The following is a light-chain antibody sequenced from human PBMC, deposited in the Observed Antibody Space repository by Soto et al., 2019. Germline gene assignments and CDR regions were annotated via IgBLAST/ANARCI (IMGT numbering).Light chain of an antibody. CDR1: SSDVGGYNY. CDR2: DVS. V-gene: IGLV2-14*01. CDR3: SSYTSSSTLGV. Sequence: QLVLTQPASVSGAPGQLITISCTGTSSDVGGYNYVSWYQQHPGKAPKLMMYDVSNRPSGVSNRVSGSKSGNTASLTISGLQAEDEADYYCSSYTSSSTLGVFGGGTKLTVL. J-gene: IGLJ2*01.